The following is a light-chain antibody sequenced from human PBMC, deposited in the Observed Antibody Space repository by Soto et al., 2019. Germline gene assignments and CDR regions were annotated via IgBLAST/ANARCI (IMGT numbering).Light chain of an antibody. CDR1: SSDVGGYNY. V-gene: IGLV2-14*03. CDR3: CPYTSSSTPGV. J-gene: IGLJ1*01. Sequence: QSALTQPASVSGSPGQSITISCTGTSSDVGGYNYVSWYQQHPGKAPKLMIYDVSDRPSGVSNRFSASKSGNTASLTISGLQAEDEADYYCCPYTSSSTPGVFGTGTKLTVL. CDR2: DVS.